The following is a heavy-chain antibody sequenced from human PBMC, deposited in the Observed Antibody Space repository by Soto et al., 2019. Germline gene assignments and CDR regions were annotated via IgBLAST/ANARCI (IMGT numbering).Heavy chain of an antibody. Sequence: QVQLVQSGAEVKKPGASVKVSCKAGGYTFSSYYMHWVRQAPGQGPEWMGVINPSGVRTTYAQKFQGTGTMTSYTSTSTVYMELSSLRSEDTAVYYCAREDTSYYSVMDVWGRGTTVIVSS. CDR3: AREDTSYYSVMDV. J-gene: IGHJ6*02. CDR2: INPSGVRT. CDR1: GYTFSSYY. V-gene: IGHV1-46*03.